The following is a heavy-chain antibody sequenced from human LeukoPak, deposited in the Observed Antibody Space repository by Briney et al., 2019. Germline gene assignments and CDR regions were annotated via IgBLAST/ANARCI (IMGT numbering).Heavy chain of an antibody. Sequence: PGGSLRLSCAASGFTFDDYTMYWVRQAPGKGLEWVSLISWDGGSTYYADSVKGRFTISRDNSKNSLYLQMNSLRTEDTALYYCAKDTSPRYYYGSGKDAFDIWGQGTMVTVSS. D-gene: IGHD3-10*01. V-gene: IGHV3-43*01. J-gene: IGHJ3*02. CDR1: GFTFDDYT. CDR3: AKDTSPRYYYGSGKDAFDI. CDR2: ISWDGGST.